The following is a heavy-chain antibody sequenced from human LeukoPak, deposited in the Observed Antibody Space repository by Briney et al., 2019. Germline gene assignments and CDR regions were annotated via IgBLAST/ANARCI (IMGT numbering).Heavy chain of an antibody. CDR2: ISSRGSTI. J-gene: IGHJ6*04. Sequence: GGSLRLSCAASGFTFSSCEMNWVRQAPGKGLEWVSYISSRGSTIYYADSVKGRFTISRDNAKNSLYLQMNSLRAEDTAVYYCAREGGLCSGGSCYLYYYYGMDVWGKGTTVTVSS. V-gene: IGHV3-48*03. D-gene: IGHD2-15*01. CDR1: GFTFSSCE. CDR3: AREGGLCSGGSCYLYYYYGMDV.